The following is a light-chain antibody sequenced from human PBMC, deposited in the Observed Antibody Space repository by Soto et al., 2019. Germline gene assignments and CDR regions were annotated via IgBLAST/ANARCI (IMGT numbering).Light chain of an antibody. J-gene: IGKJ1*01. CDR2: GAS. V-gene: IGKV3-20*01. Sequence: EIVLTQSPGTLSLSPGERATLSCRASQSVSSSFLAWYQQKPGQAPRLLIYGASIRATGIPDRFSGSGSGTEFTLTISRVEPEDFAVYYCQQYGISPWTFGQGTKVEIK. CDR1: QSVSSSF. CDR3: QQYGISPWT.